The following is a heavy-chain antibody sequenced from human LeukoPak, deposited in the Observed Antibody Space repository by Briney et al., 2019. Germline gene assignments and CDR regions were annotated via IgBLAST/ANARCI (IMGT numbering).Heavy chain of an antibody. D-gene: IGHD6-13*01. CDR1: GGSISSGGYY. CDR2: IYHSGST. CDR3: AYSSSWYNPNAFDI. Sequence: SETLSLTCTVSGGSISSGGYYWSWIRQPPGKGLEWIGYIYHSGSTYYNPSLKGRVTISVDRSKNQFSLKLSSVTAADTAVYYCAYSSSWYNPNAFDIWGQGTMVTVSS. J-gene: IGHJ3*02. V-gene: IGHV4-30-2*01.